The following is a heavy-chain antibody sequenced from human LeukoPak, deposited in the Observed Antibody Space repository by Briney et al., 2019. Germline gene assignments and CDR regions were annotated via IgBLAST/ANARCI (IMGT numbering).Heavy chain of an antibody. V-gene: IGHV6-1*01. CDR3: AREGGTLAPFDY. J-gene: IGHJ4*02. CDR1: GDSVSGNSAA. D-gene: IGHD1-1*01. Sequence: SQSLSLTCAISGDSVSGNSAAWNWSRQSPSRGLECLGRTYYRSKWYNDYAVSVKSRITINPDTSKNQFSLQLNSVTPEDTAVYYCAREGGTLAPFDYWGQGTLVTVSS. CDR2: TYYRSKWYN.